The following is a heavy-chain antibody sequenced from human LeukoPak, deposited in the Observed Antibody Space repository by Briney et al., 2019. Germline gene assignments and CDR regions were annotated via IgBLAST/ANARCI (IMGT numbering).Heavy chain of an antibody. CDR3: AEDLYGDYNFDY. CDR2: ISGSYGNT. CDR1: GFTFSSYA. J-gene: IGHJ4*02. V-gene: IGHV3-23*01. D-gene: IGHD4-17*01. Sequence: PGGSLRLSCAASGFTFSSYAMSWVRQAPWPGLESVSTISGSYGNTYYADSVKGRFAISRDNSKNTLYLQMNSLRAEDTAVYYCAEDLYGDYNFDYWGQGTLVTVSS.